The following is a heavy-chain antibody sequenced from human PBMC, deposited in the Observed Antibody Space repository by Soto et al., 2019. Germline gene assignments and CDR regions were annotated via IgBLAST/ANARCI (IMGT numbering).Heavy chain of an antibody. Sequence: PVGSLRLSCAASGFTFSSYSMNWVRQAPGKGLEWVSSISSSSSYIYYADSVKGRFTISRDNAKNSLYLQMNSLRAEDTAVYYCARDNDILTGYYILDYWGQGTLVNVSS. J-gene: IGHJ4*02. CDR2: ISSSSSYI. CDR1: GFTFSSYS. D-gene: IGHD3-9*01. V-gene: IGHV3-21*01. CDR3: ARDNDILTGYYILDY.